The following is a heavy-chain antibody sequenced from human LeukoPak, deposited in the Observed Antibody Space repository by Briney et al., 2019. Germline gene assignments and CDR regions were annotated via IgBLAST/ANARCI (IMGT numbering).Heavy chain of an antibody. CDR1: GFTFSSYA. V-gene: IGHV3-23*01. J-gene: IGHJ4*02. D-gene: IGHD5-24*01. CDR2: ISGSGGST. CDR3: AKDPRVGSRVATPCH. Sequence: PGGSLRLSCAASGFTFSSYAMSWVRQAPGKGLEWVSAISGSGGSTYYADSVKRRFTISRDNSKSTLFLQMNSLRAEDTAVYYRAKDPRVGSRVATPCHWGQGTLVTVSS.